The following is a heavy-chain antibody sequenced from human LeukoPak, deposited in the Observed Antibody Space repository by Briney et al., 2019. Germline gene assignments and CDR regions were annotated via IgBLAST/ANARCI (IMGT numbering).Heavy chain of an antibody. J-gene: IGHJ5*02. CDR3: ARGLLLWFGELLSQQNWFDP. D-gene: IGHD3-10*01. CDR1: GYTFTSYG. Sequence: ASVKVSCKASGYTFTSYGISWARQAPGQGLEWMGWISAYNGNTNYAQKLQGRVTRTTDTSTSTAYMELRSLRSDDTAVYYCARGLLLWFGELLSQQNWFDPWGQGTLVTVSS. CDR2: ISAYNGNT. V-gene: IGHV1-18*01.